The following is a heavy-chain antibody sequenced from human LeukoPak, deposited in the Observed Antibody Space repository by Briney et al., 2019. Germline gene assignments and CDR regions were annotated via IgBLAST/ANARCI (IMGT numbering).Heavy chain of an antibody. CDR2: ISYDGSNK. J-gene: IGHJ4*02. D-gene: IGHD5-18*01. CDR1: GFTFSSYG. V-gene: IGHV3-30*18. CDR3: AKDQAVDTAMVTLPNY. Sequence: HPGGSLRLSCAASGFTFSSYGMHWVRQAPGKGLEWVAVISYDGSNKYYADSVKGRFTISRDNSKNTLYLQMNSLRAEDTAVYYCAKDQAVDTAMVTLPNYWGQGTLVTVSS.